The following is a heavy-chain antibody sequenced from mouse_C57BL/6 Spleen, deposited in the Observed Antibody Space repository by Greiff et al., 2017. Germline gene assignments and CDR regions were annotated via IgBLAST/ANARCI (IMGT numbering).Heavy chain of an antibody. D-gene: IGHD2-1*01. CDR3: AIEGFYYGNYKGY. J-gene: IGHJ2*01. Sequence: EVKLQESGPGLVKPSQSLSLTCSVTGYSITSGYYWSWIRKFPGNKLEWMGYISYDGSNNYNPSLKNRISITRDTSTNQFFLKLNSVTTEDTATYYCAIEGFYYGNYKGYWGQGTTLTVSS. CDR2: ISYDGSN. CDR1: GYSITSGYY. V-gene: IGHV3-6*01.